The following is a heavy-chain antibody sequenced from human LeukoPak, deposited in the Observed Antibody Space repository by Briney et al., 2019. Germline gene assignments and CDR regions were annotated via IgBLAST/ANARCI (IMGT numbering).Heavy chain of an antibody. V-gene: IGHV4-39*01. CDR2: IYYSGST. CDR3: ARQMRTLEYMTTVSNDY. CDR1: GGSISSSSYY. D-gene: IGHD4-17*01. J-gene: IGHJ4*02. Sequence: PSETLSLTCTVSGGSISSSSYYWGWIRQPPGKGLEWIGSIYYSGSTYYNPSLKSRVTISVDTSKNQFSLKLSSVTAADTAVYYCARQMRTLEYMTTVSNDYWAREPWSPSPQ.